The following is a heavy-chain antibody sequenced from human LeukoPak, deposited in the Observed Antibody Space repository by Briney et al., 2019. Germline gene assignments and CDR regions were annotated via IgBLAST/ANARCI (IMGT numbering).Heavy chain of an antibody. CDR2: IWYDGSNK. CDR1: GFTFSSYG. D-gene: IGHD6-13*01. CDR3: AREPTVAAAAEQGDLDY. J-gene: IGHJ4*02. V-gene: IGHV3-33*01. Sequence: PGGSLRLSCAASGFTFSSYGMHWVRQAPGKGLEWVAVIWYDGSNKYYADSVKGRFTISRDNSKNTLYLQMNSLRAEDTAVYYCAREPTVAAAAEQGDLDYWGQGTLVTVSS.